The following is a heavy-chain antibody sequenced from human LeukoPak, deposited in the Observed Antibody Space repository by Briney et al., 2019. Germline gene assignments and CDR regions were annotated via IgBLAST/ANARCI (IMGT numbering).Heavy chain of an antibody. CDR1: GFTFSSYS. CDR3: ARDAGAGFDY. V-gene: IGHV3-48*01. J-gene: IGHJ4*02. D-gene: IGHD6-13*01. Sequence: PGGSLRLSCVASGFTFSSYSMNWVRQAPGKGLEWISYISSFGGTIYYADSVKGRFTISRDNAKNSLCLQMNSLSAEDTAVYYCARDAGAGFDYWGQGALVTVSS. CDR2: ISSFGGTI.